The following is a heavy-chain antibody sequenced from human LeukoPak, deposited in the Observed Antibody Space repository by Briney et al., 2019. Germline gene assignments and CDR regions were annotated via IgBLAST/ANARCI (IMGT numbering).Heavy chain of an antibody. CDR3: ARGGSYYYGSGSPNDAFDI. CDR2: ISAYNGNT. D-gene: IGHD3-10*01. J-gene: IGHJ3*02. CDR1: GYTFTSYG. Sequence: ASVKVSCKASGYTFTSYGISWVRQAPGQGLEWMGWISAYNGNTNYAQKLQGRVTMTTDTSTSTAYMELRSLRSDDTAVYYCARGGSYYYGSGSPNDAFDIRGQGTMVTVSS. V-gene: IGHV1-18*01.